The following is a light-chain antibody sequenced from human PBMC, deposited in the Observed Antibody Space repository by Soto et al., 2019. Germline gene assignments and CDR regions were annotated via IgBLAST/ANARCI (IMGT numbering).Light chain of an antibody. CDR3: AAWDDSLSAGV. J-gene: IGLJ3*02. CDR1: SYNVGKNL. V-gene: IGLV1-47*01. Sequence: QSVLTQPPSASGTPGQRVTISCSGGSYNVGKNLVYWYQQRPGTAPKLIIFKNNQRPSGVPDRFSGSNSGSSASLAISGLRSDDEADYFCAAWDDSLSAGVFGGGTKLTVL. CDR2: KNN.